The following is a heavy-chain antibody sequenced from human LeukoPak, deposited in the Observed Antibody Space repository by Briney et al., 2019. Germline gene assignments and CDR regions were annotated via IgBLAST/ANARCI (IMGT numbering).Heavy chain of an antibody. V-gene: IGHV1-2*02. CDR3: ARCHMPTYYDSSGGYFDY. Sequence: ASVKVSCKASGYTFTGYYMHWVRQAPGQGLEWMGWINPNSGGTNYAQKFQGRVTMTRDTSISTAYMELSRLRSDDTAVYYCARCHMPTYYDSSGGYFDYWGQGTLVTVSS. J-gene: IGHJ4*02. D-gene: IGHD3-22*01. CDR1: GYTFTGYY. CDR2: INPNSGGT.